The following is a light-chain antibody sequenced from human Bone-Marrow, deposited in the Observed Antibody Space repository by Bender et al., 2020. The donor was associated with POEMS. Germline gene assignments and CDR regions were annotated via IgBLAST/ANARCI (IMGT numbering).Light chain of an antibody. CDR1: SSDVGSYNF. V-gene: IGLV2-23*02. Sequence: QSALTQPASVSGSPGQSITISCTGTSSDVGSYNFVSWYQQHPGKAPNLMIYEVTKRPSGVSNRFSGSTSGNTASLTISGLQADDEADYYCCSYANSGTWVFGGGTKVTVL. CDR2: EVT. J-gene: IGLJ3*02. CDR3: CSYANSGTWV.